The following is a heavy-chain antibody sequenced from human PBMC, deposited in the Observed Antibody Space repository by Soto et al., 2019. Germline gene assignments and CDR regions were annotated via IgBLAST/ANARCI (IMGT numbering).Heavy chain of an antibody. CDR2: IIPILGIA. CDR3: ARDIAAAGTWWFDP. CDR1: GGTFSSYT. D-gene: IGHD6-13*01. Sequence: QVQLVQSGAEVKKPGSSVKVSCKASGGTFSSYTISWVRQAPGQGLEWMGRIIPILGIANYAQKFQGRVTITADKSTSTADMELSSLRSEDTAVYYCARDIAAAGTWWFDPWGQGTLVTVSS. V-gene: IGHV1-69*08. J-gene: IGHJ5*02.